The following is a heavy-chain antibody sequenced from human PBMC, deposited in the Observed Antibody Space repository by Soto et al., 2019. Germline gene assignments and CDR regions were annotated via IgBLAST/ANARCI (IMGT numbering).Heavy chain of an antibody. J-gene: IGHJ5*02. CDR1: GYTFTGYY. Sequence: ASVKVSCKASGYTFTGYYMHWVRQAPGQGLEWMGWINPNSGGTNYAQKFQGWVTMTRDTSISTAYMELSRLRSDDTAVYYCARGVGNSIAAAKDNWFDPWGQGTLVTVSS. D-gene: IGHD6-6*01. CDR3: ARGVGNSIAAAKDNWFDP. V-gene: IGHV1-2*04. CDR2: INPNSGGT.